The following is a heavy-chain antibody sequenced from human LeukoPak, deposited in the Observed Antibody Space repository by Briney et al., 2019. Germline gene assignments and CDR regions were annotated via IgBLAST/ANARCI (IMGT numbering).Heavy chain of an antibody. J-gene: IGHJ4*02. D-gene: IGHD6-13*01. CDR1: GGSISSSY. CDR3: ARMAAAGPYDS. Sequence: SETLSLTCTVSGGSISSSYWSWIRQPPGEGLEWIGYIYYSGSTNYNPSLKSRVPISLDTSKNQFSLTLSSVTAADTAVYYCARMAAAGPYDSWGQGTPVTVSS. CDR2: IYYSGST. V-gene: IGHV4-59*01.